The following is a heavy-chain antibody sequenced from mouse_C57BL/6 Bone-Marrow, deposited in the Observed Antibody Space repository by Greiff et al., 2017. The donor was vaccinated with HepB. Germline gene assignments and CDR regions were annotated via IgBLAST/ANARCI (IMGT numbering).Heavy chain of an antibody. D-gene: IGHD2-4*01. V-gene: IGHV1-4*01. CDR1: GYTFTSYT. CDR3: ARRGLYYDLDY. CDR2: INPSSGYT. J-gene: IGHJ2*01. Sequence: QVQLKESGAELARPGASVKMSCKASGYTFTSYTMHWVKQRPGQGLEWIGYINPSSGYTKYNQKFKDKATLTADKSSSTAYMQLSSLTSEDSAVYYCARRGLYYDLDYWGQGTTLTVSS.